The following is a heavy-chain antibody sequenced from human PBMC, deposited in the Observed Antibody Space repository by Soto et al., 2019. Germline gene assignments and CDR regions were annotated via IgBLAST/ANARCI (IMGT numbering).Heavy chain of an antibody. CDR3: ARESRYCSGGSCYFLPGIDY. CDR2: IIPIFGTA. J-gene: IGHJ4*02. D-gene: IGHD2-15*01. CDR1: GGTFSSYA. V-gene: IGHV1-69*12. Sequence: QVQLVQSGAEVKKPGSSAKVSCKASGGTFSSYAISWVRQAPGQGLEWMGGIIPIFGTANYAQKFQGRVTITADESTSTAYMELSRLRSEDTAVYYCARESRYCSGGSCYFLPGIDYWGQGTLVTVSS.